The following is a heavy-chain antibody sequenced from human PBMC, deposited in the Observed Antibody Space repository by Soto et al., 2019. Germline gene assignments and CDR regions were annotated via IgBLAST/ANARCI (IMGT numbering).Heavy chain of an antibody. V-gene: IGHV5-51*01. Sequence: GESLKISCKGSGYSFTSYWIGWVRQMPGKGLEWMGIIYPSDSDTKYSPSFQGQVTISADKSINTAYLQWSSLEASDTAMYYCARPPYSGSYYYFDHWGQGTLVTVSS. CDR1: GYSFTSYW. CDR3: ARPPYSGSYYYFDH. D-gene: IGHD1-26*01. J-gene: IGHJ4*02. CDR2: IYPSDSDT.